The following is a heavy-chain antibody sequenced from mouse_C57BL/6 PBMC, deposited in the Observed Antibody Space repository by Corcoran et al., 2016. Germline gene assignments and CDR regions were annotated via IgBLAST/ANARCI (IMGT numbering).Heavy chain of an antibody. CDR1: GYTFTTYG. CDR2: INTYSGVP. V-gene: IGHV9-3*01. Sequence: QIQLVQSGPALKKHGETVKISCKASGYTFTTYGMSWVKQAPGKGLKWMGWINTYSGVPTYADDFKGRFAFSLETSASTAYLQINNLKNEDTATYFCARGAQATGYWGQGTTLTVSS. J-gene: IGHJ2*01. D-gene: IGHD3-2*02. CDR3: ARGAQATGY.